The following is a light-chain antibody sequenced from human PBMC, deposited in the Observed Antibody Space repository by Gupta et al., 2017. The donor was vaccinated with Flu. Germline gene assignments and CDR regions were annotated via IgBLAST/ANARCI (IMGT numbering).Light chain of an antibody. CDR2: NND. J-gene: IGLJ1*01. CDR1: SSNIGSNT. CDR3: AAWDDSLNGNYV. V-gene: IGLV1-44*01. Sequence: QSVLTQPPSASGTPGQRVTLSCSGSSSNIGSNTVNWYQQLPGTAPKLLIYNNDQRPSWVPDRFSGSKSGTSASLAISGLQSEDEADYYCAAWDDSLNGNYVFGTGTKVTVL.